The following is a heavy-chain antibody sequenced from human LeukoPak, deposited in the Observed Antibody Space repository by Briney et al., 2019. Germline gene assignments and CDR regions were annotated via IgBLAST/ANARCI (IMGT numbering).Heavy chain of an antibody. J-gene: IGHJ3*02. CDR3: TKLDYGDYVKGALDI. Sequence: PGGSLRLSCAASGFTFSSYGMHWARQAPGKGLEWVAVIWYDGSNKYYADSVKGRFTISRDNSKNTLYLQMNSLRAEDTAMYYCTKLDYGDYVKGALDIWGQGTMVTVSS. CDR1: GFTFSSYG. V-gene: IGHV3-33*06. CDR2: IWYDGSNK. D-gene: IGHD4-17*01.